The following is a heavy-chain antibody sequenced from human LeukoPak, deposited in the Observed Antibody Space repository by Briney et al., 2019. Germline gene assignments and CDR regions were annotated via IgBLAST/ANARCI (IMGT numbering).Heavy chain of an antibody. CDR3: ARMYDFWSGYQPIPYYFDY. Sequence: SETLSLTCAVYGGSFSGYYWSWIRQPPGKGLEWIGEINHSGSTNYNPSLKSRVTISVDTSKNQFSLKLSSVTAADTAVYYCARMYDFWSGYQPIPYYFDYWGQGTLVTVSS. J-gene: IGHJ4*02. V-gene: IGHV4-34*01. D-gene: IGHD3-3*01. CDR1: GGSFSGYY. CDR2: INHSGST.